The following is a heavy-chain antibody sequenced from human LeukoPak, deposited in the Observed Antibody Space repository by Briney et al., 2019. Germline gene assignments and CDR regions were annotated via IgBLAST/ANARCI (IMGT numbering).Heavy chain of an antibody. CDR2: IIPIFGTA. CDR1: GGTFSSYA. D-gene: IGHD2-21*01. Sequence: SVKVSCKASGGTFSSYAISWVRQAPGQGLEWMGGIIPIFGTANYAQKFQGRVTITTDESTSTAYMELSSLRSEDTAVYYCARSLLWSLNYYYYYMDVWGKGTTVTVSS. V-gene: IGHV1-69*05. CDR3: ARSLLWSLNYYYYYMDV. J-gene: IGHJ6*03.